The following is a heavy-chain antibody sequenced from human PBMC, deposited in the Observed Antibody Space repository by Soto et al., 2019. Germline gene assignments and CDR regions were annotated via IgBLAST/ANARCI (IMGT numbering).Heavy chain of an antibody. D-gene: IGHD3-16*01. Sequence: SETLSLTCTVSGGSISSGGYYWSWIRQHPGKGLEWIGYIYYSGSTYYNPSLKSRVTISVDTSKNQFSLKLRSVTAADTAVYYCATTGLRLGELSFPFDYWGQGTLVTVSS. V-gene: IGHV4-31*03. CDR2: IYYSGST. CDR1: GGSISSGGYY. J-gene: IGHJ4*02. CDR3: ATTGLRLGELSFPFDY.